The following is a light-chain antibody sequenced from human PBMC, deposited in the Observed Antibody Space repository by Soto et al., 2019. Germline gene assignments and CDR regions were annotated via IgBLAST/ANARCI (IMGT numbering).Light chain of an antibody. CDR1: SSDVGGYNF. CDR3: CSYAGSYTV. Sequence: QSALTQPRSVSGSPGQSVTISCTGTSSDVGGYNFVYWYQQHPGKAHKLMIYDVSKRPSGVPDPFSSSNSANTASLTISGFQAEDEADYYCCSYAGSYTVFGGGTKLTVL. CDR2: DVS. J-gene: IGLJ2*01. V-gene: IGLV2-11*01.